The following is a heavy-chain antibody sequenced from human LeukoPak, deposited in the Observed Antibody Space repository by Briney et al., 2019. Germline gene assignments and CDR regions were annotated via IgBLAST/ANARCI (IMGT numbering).Heavy chain of an antibody. V-gene: IGHV3-48*02. CDR1: EFTFTSYE. CDR3: ARNTQGTPGC. D-gene: IGHD2-15*01. CDR2: ISSSSSTI. J-gene: IGHJ4*02. Sequence: GGSLRLSCAASEFTFTSYELNWVRQAPGKGLEWVSYISSSSSTIYYADSVKGRFTISRDNAKNSLYLQMNSLRDEDTAVYYCARNTQGTPGCWGQGTLVTVSS.